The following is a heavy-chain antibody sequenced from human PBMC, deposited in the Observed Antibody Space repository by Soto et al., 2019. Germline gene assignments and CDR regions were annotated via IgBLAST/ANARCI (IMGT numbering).Heavy chain of an antibody. Sequence: GGSVRLSCAASGFAVSSFWMSWVRQAPGKGLEWVANIKRDGSEKYYVDSVKGRFTISRDNAKNSLYLQMNSLRAEDTAVYYWAVYYGVRGGWKSCCDYWGQGTLVTVSS. CDR3: AVYYGVRGGWKSCCDY. CDR2: IKRDGSEK. D-gene: IGHD3-3*01. J-gene: IGHJ4*02. CDR1: GFAVSSFW. V-gene: IGHV3-7*01.